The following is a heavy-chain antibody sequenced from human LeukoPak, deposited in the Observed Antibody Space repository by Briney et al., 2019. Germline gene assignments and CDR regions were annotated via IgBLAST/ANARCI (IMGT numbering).Heavy chain of an antibody. D-gene: IGHD3-10*01. Sequence: SETLSLTCTVSGGSISSYYWNWIRQPPGKGLEWIGYIYYSGSTNYNPSLKSQVSISVDTSKNQFSLKLSSVTAADTAVYYCARSLYYYGSDSFDIWGQGTMVTVSS. CDR1: GGSISSYY. CDR2: IYYSGST. CDR3: ARSLYYYGSDSFDI. J-gene: IGHJ3*02. V-gene: IGHV4-59*01.